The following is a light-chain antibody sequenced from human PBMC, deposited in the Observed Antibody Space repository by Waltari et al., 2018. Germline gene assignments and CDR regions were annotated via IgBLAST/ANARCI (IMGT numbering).Light chain of an antibody. CDR1: QSITRH. J-gene: IGKJ2*01. Sequence: IQMTQSPSSLSASVRDRVTITCRASQSITRHLNWYRQKPGKVPNLVIYAASSLQSGVPSRFSGSGSGTDFTLTIISLQPEDFATYYCQQSHSFPYTFGQGTKLEI. CDR3: QQSHSFPYT. CDR2: AAS. V-gene: IGKV1-39*01.